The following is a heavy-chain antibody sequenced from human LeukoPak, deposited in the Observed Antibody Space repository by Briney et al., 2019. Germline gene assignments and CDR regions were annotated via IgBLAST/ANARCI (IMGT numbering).Heavy chain of an antibody. V-gene: IGHV4-34*01. CDR3: CSLAAGDY. D-gene: IGHD6-13*01. CDR1: GGSFSGYY. CDR2: INHSGST. J-gene: IGHJ4*02. Sequence: SETLSLTCAVYGGSFSGYYWSWIRQPPGKGLEWIGEINHSGSTNYNPSLKSRVTISVDTPKNQFSLKLSSVTAADTAVYYCCSLAAGDYWGQGTLVTVSS.